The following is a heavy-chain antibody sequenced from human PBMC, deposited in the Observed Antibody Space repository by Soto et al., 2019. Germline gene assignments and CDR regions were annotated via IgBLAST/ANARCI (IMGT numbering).Heavy chain of an antibody. CDR2: INHSGST. CDR3: ASAPRFGELLYNWFDP. V-gene: IGHV4-34*01. Sequence: SETLSLTCAVYGGSFSGYYWSWIRQPPGKGLEWIGEINHSGSTNYNPSLKSRVTISVDTSKNQFSLKLSSVTAADTAVYYCASAPRFGELLYNWFDPWGQGTLVTVSS. CDR1: GGSFSGYY. J-gene: IGHJ5*02. D-gene: IGHD3-10*01.